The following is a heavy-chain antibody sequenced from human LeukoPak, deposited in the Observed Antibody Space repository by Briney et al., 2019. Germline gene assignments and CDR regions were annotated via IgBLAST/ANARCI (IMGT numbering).Heavy chain of an antibody. CDR3: ARDRIVVVPAANSYYFDY. V-gene: IGHV1-69*04. CDR2: IIPILGIA. D-gene: IGHD2-2*01. Sequence: SVKVSCKASGGTFSSYAFSWVRQAPGQGLEWMGRIIPILGIANYAQKFQGRVTITADKSTSTAYMELSSLRSEDTAVYYCARDRIVVVPAANSYYFDYWGQGTLVTVSS. CDR1: GGTFSSYA. J-gene: IGHJ4*02.